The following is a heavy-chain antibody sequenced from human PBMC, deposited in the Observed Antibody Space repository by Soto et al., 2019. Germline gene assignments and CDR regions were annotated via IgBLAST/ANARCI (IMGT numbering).Heavy chain of an antibody. V-gene: IGHV1-69*10. CDR3: ARDPRLLGYCSGGSCYSSLSI. CDR2: IILILGIA. J-gene: IGHJ3*02. D-gene: IGHD2-15*01. Sequence: GASVKVSCKASGGTFSSYAISWVRQAPGQGLEWMGGIILILGIANYAQKFQGRVTITADKSTSTAYMELSSLRSEDTAVYYCARDPRLLGYCSGGSCYSSLSIWGQGTMVTVSS. CDR1: GGTFSSYA.